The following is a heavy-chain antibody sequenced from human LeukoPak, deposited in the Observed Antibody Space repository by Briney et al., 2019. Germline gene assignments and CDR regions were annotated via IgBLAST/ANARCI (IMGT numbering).Heavy chain of an antibody. J-gene: IGHJ4*02. Sequence: PGGSLRLSCAASGFTFSSYAMHWVRQAPGKGLEYVSAISSNGGSTYYANSVKGRFTISRDNSKNTLYLQMGSLRAEDMAVYYCARGGGYNYRNYYFDYWGQRTLVTVSS. CDR2: ISSNGGST. CDR3: ARGGGYNYRNYYFDY. V-gene: IGHV3-64*01. CDR1: GFTFSSYA. D-gene: IGHD5-24*01.